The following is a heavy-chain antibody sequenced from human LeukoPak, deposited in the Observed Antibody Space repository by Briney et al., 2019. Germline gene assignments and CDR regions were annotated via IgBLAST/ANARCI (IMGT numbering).Heavy chain of an antibody. D-gene: IGHD3-3*01. V-gene: IGHV3-21*01. CDR2: ISSSSSYI. J-gene: IGHJ4*02. CDR1: GFTFSSYS. CDR3: ARGEDFWSGYSMGAHFDY. Sequence: GGSLRLSCAASGFTFSSYSMNWVRQAPGKGLEWVSSISSSSSYIYYADSVKGRFTISRDNAKNSLYLQMNSLRAEDTAVYYCARGEDFWSGYSMGAHFDYWGQGTLVTVSS.